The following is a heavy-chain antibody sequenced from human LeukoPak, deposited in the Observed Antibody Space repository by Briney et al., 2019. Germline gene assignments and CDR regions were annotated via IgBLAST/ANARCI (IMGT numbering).Heavy chain of an antibody. D-gene: IGHD2/OR15-2a*01. CDR1: GFPFSTYT. V-gene: IGHV3-21*01. Sequence: PGGSLRLSCAASGFPFSTYTMNWVRQAPGKGLEWVSSISSSSSYIYYADSMKGRFTISRDNAKNSLFLQMNNLRAKDTAVYYCAKDRREFDAFDIWGQGTMVTVSS. CDR2: ISSSSSYI. CDR3: AKDRREFDAFDI. J-gene: IGHJ3*02.